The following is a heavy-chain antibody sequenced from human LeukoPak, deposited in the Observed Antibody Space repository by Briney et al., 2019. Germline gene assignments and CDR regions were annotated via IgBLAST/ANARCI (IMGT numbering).Heavy chain of an antibody. CDR1: GYTFTDYY. CDR3: ARGTYYDSSGYSGVRLFDY. D-gene: IGHD3-22*01. V-gene: IGHV1-2*02. Sequence: ASVKVSCKASGYTFTDYYMHWVRQAPGQGLEWMGWINPNSGGTNYAQKFQGRVTMTRDTSISTAYMELNSLRSDDTAVYYCARGTYYDSSGYSGVRLFDYWGQGTLLTVSS. J-gene: IGHJ4*02. CDR2: INPNSGGT.